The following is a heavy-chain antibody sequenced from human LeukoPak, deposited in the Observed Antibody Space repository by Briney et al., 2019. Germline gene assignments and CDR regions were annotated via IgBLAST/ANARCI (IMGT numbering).Heavy chain of an antibody. CDR1: GYTFTSYD. V-gene: IGHV1-69*04. J-gene: IGHJ6*02. CDR3: ARYCSSTSCYTLNTGAYYYYGMDV. Sequence: SVKVSCKASGYTFTSYDINWVRQATGQGLEWMGRIIPILGIANYAQKFQGRVTITADKSTSTAHMELSSLRSEDTAVYYCARYCSSTSCYTLNTGAYYYYGMDVWGQGTTVTVSS. D-gene: IGHD2-2*02. CDR2: IIPILGIA.